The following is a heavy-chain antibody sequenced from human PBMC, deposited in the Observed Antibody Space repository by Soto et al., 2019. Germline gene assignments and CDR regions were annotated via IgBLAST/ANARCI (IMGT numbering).Heavy chain of an antibody. CDR3: AREGYDSRWLDDAFDI. CDR1: GGSISSGDYY. CDR2: IYYSGST. V-gene: IGHV4-30-4*01. J-gene: IGHJ3*02. D-gene: IGHD3-22*01. Sequence: TLSLTCTVSGGSISSGDYYWSWIRQPPGKGLEWIGYIYYSGSTYYNPSLKSRVTISVDTSKNQFSLKLSSVTAADTAVYYCAREGYDSRWLDDAFDIWGQGTMVTVSS.